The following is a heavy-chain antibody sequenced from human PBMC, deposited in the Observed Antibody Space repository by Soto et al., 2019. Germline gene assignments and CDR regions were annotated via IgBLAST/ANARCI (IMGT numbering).Heavy chain of an antibody. CDR3: ARVPGP. CDR1: GGSISSSSYY. CDR2: IFYSGST. V-gene: IGHV4-39*07. J-gene: IGHJ5*02. Sequence: SETLSLTCTVSGGSISSSSYYWGWIRQPPGKGLEWIGSIFYSGSTYYNPSLKSRVTISVDTSKNQFSLKLSSVTAADTAVYYCARVPGPWGQGTLLTVSS.